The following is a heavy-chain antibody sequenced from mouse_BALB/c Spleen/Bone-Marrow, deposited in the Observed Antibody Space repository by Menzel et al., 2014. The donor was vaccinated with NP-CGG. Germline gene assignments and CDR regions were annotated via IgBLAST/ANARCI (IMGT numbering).Heavy chain of an antibody. CDR3: ASGDY. Sequence: VKVVDSGPELVKPGASVRISCKASDYTFTSYYIHWVKQRPGQGLEWIGWIYPGNVNTKYNEEFKGKATLTADKSSSTAYMQLSSLTSEDSAVYFCASGDYWGQGTTLTVSS. CDR2: IYPGNVNT. V-gene: IGHV1S56*01. J-gene: IGHJ2*01. CDR1: DYTFTSYY.